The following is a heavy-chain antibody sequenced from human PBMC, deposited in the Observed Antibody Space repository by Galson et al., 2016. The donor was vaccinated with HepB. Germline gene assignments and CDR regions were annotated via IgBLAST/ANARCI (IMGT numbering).Heavy chain of an antibody. CDR1: GFTFSSYG. Sequence: SLRLSCAASGFTFSSYGMHWVRQAPGKGLEWVAVISYDGSNKYYADSVKGRFTISRDNSKNTLYLQMNSLRAEDTAVYYCAKDQVRGYSGYDYGDLHYYYYGMDVWGQGTTVTVSS. CDR3: AKDQVRGYSGYDYGDLHYYYYGMDV. CDR2: ISYDGSNK. D-gene: IGHD5-12*01. V-gene: IGHV3-30*18. J-gene: IGHJ6*02.